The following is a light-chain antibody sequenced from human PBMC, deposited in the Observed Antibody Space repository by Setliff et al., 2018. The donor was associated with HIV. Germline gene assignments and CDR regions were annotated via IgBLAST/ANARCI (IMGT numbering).Light chain of an antibody. V-gene: IGLV2-8*01. CDR3: SSYAGSNIYV. J-gene: IGLJ1*01. CDR1: SGDVGGYNY. Sequence: QSALTQPPSASGSPGQSVTISCTGTSGDVGGYNYVSWYQQHLGKAPKLMIYEVNQRPSGVPDRFSGSKSGDTASLTVSGLQAEDEADYFCSSYAGSNIYVFGTGTKVTVL. CDR2: EVN.